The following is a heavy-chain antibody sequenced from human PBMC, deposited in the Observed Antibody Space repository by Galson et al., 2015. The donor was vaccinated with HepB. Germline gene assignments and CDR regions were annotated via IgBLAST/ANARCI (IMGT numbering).Heavy chain of an antibody. Sequence: SVKVSCKASGYSFTGYYMHWVRQAPGQGLERMGCINPNSGGTNFAQKFQGRVTMPRDTSIGTVYMELSRLASDDTAVYYCARESDLAIAGGFDYWGQGTLVTVSS. CDR3: ARESDLAIAGGFDY. V-gene: IGHV1-2*02. CDR1: GYSFTGYY. J-gene: IGHJ4*02. D-gene: IGHD6-13*01. CDR2: INPNSGGT.